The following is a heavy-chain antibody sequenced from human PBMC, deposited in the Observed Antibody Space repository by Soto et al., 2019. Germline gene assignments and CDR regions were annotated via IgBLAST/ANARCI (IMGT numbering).Heavy chain of an antibody. D-gene: IGHD3-3*01. J-gene: IGHJ3*02. CDR1: GGSISSYY. CDR2: IYYSGST. V-gene: IGHV4-59*08. Sequence: QSQTLSLTCTVSGGSISSYYWSWIRQPPGKGLEWIGYIYYSGSTNYNPSLKSRVTISVDTSKNQFSLKLSSVTAADTAVYYCARHESDDFVAFDIWGQGTMVTVSS. CDR3: ARHESDDFVAFDI.